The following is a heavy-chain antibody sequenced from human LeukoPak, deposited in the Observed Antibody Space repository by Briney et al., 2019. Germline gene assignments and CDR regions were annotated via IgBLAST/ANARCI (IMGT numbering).Heavy chain of an antibody. CDR1: GGTFSSYA. CDR2: IIPIFGAA. Sequence: SVKVSCEASGGTFSSYAISWVRQAPGQGLEWMGRIIPIFGAANYAQKFQGRVTITTDESTSTAYMELSSLRSEDTAVYYCARMSVAGTKVAFDIWGQGTMVTVSS. J-gene: IGHJ3*02. V-gene: IGHV1-69*05. CDR3: ARMSVAGTKVAFDI. D-gene: IGHD6-19*01.